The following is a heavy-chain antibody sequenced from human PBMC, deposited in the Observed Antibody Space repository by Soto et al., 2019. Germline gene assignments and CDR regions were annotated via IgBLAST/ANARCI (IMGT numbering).Heavy chain of an antibody. D-gene: IGHD3-22*01. CDR1: GFSFNTYY. CDR2: INPDGSEQ. Sequence: GGSLRLSCAASGFSFNTYYMNWVRQAPGKGLEWVAAINPDGSEQFYLDSVKGRFTISRDNAKNSLYLQMNSLRAEDTAVYYCAKDFGPWRDSSGYYYFPFGYWGQGTLVTVSS. CDR3: AKDFGPWRDSSGYYYFPFGY. V-gene: IGHV3-7*01. J-gene: IGHJ4*02.